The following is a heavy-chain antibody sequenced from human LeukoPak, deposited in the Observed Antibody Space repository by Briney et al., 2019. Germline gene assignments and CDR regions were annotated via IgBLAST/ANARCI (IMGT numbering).Heavy chain of an antibody. Sequence: GASVKVSCKASGYSITNYAILSVRQAPGQGLEWMGWINANTEKSTYAPGFTGRYVFSLDSSVNTAYLQISSLKAEDTALYYCATGGAYRFAYWGQGTLVTVSS. V-gene: IGHV7-4-1*02. CDR3: ATGGAYRFAY. D-gene: IGHD4-11*01. CDR2: INANTEKS. J-gene: IGHJ4*02. CDR1: GYSITNYA.